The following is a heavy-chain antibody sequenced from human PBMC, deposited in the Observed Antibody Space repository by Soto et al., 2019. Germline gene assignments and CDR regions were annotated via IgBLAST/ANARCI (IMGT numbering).Heavy chain of an antibody. D-gene: IGHD3-10*01. J-gene: IGHJ6*02. V-gene: IGHV4-59*12. CDR3: ARELRFGEDYYGMDV. CDR2: IFYSGST. Sequence: PSETLSLTCTVSGDSISSYYWSWIRQPPGKGLEWIGYIFYSGSTNYNPSLKSRVTISVDTSKNQFSLKLSSVTAADTAVYYCARELRFGEDYYGMDVWGQGTTVT. CDR1: GDSISSYY.